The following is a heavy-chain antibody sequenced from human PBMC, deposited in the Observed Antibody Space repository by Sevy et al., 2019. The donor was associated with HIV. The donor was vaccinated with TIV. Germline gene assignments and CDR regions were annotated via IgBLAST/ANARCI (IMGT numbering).Heavy chain of an antibody. J-gene: IGHJ4*02. V-gene: IGHV4-59*01. Sequence: SETLSLTCTVSGGSISSYYWSWIRQPPGKGLEWIGYIYYSGSTNYNPSLKSRVTISVDTSKNQCSLKLSSVTAADTALYYWARGVCVITMVVAGPYYFDYWGQGTLVTVSS. CDR1: GGSISSYY. CDR3: ARGVCVITMVVAGPYYFDY. CDR2: IYYSGST. D-gene: IGHD3-22*01.